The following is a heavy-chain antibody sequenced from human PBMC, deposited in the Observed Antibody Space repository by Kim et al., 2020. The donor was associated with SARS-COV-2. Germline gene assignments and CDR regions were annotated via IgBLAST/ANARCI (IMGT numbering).Heavy chain of an antibody. D-gene: IGHD3-22*01. CDR1: GFTFSSYA. V-gene: IGHV3-23*01. CDR3: AKGPLRITMIVVVITTF. Sequence: GGSLRLSCAASGFTFSSYAMSWVRQAPGKGLEWVSAISGSGGGTYYADSVKGRFTISRDNSKNTLYLQMNSLRAEDTAVYYCAKGPLRITMIVVVITTFGGQGTLVTVSS. J-gene: IGHJ4*02. CDR2: ISGSGGGT.